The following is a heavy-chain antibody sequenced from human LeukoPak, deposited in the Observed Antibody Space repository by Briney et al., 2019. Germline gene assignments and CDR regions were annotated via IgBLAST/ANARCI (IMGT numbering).Heavy chain of an antibody. CDR1: GFPFNTQD. V-gene: IGHV3-23*01. D-gene: IGHD6-19*01. J-gene: IGHJ4*02. Sequence: GGSLRLSCAASGFPFNTQDMRWVRQAPGKGLEWVSSIHADGVGTFYADSVRGRFTISRDNSKNTVDLQMNSLRVEDTAVYYCGKGRVSEWGQGTLVTVSS. CDR3: GKGRVSE. CDR2: IHADGVGT.